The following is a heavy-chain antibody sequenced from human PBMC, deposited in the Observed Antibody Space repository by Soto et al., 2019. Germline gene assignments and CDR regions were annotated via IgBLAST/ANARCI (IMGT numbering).Heavy chain of an antibody. CDR1: GFIFSSYA. D-gene: IGHD5-12*01. CDR2: ISGSGGNT. J-gene: IGHJ6*02. V-gene: IGHV3-23*01. Sequence: GGSLRLSCAASGFIFSSYAMSWVRQAPGKGLEWVSAISGSGGNTYYADSVKGRFTISRDNAKNTLYLQMNSLRAEDTAVYYCARGFGYSGYDFGYYYYGMDVWGQGTTVTVSS. CDR3: ARGFGYSGYDFGYYYYGMDV.